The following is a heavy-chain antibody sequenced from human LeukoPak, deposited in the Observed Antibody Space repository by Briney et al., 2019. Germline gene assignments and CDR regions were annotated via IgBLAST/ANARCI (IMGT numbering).Heavy chain of an antibody. Sequence: GGSLRLSCAASGFTFSSYGMHWVRQAPGKGLEWVAVISYDGSNKYYADSVKGRFTISRDNSKNTLYLQMNSLRAEDTAVYYCAKNYGSGSRRVFDYWGQGTLVTVSS. CDR2: ISYDGSNK. CDR1: GFTFSSYG. V-gene: IGHV3-30*18. D-gene: IGHD3-10*01. CDR3: AKNYGSGSRRVFDY. J-gene: IGHJ4*02.